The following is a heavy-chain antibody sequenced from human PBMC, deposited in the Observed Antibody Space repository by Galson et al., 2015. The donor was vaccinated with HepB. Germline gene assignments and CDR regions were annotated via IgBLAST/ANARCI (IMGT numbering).Heavy chain of an antibody. CDR3: ARWGCSGDSCHIDN. V-gene: IGHV3-7*03. Sequence: SLRLSCAASEFIFSNYWMSWVRQAPGKGLEWVAIINQDGSEKYYVDSVKGRFTVSRDNAKNSLYLQVNSLRAEDTAVYYCARWGCSGDSCHIDNWGQGTLVTVSS. CDR2: INQDGSEK. CDR1: EFIFSNYW. J-gene: IGHJ4*02. D-gene: IGHD2-15*01.